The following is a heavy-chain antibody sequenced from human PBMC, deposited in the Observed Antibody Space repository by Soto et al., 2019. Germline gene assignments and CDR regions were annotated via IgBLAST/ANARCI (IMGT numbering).Heavy chain of an antibody. CDR2: LIPIFGTA. CDR1: GGTFSSYA. Sequence: QVQLVQSGAEVKKPGSSVKVSCKASGGTFSSYAISWVRQAPGQGLEWMGGLIPIFGTANYAQKFQGRVTITADESTSTAYMELSSLRSEDTAVYYCARGSWIQLWLEGGNYYYGMDVWGQGTTVTVSS. D-gene: IGHD5-18*01. CDR3: ARGSWIQLWLEGGNYYYGMDV. J-gene: IGHJ6*02. V-gene: IGHV1-69*01.